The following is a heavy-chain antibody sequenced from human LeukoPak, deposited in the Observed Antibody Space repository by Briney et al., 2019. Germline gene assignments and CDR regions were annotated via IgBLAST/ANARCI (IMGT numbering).Heavy chain of an antibody. CDR3: AGDGRYHTIWDARDY. Sequence: SETLSLTCTVSGGSISTSNYYWGWIRQPPGKGLEWIGNIFYSGSTYYSPSLKSRVTISVDTSKNQFSLKLSSVTAADTAVYYCAGDGRYHTIWDARDYWGQGTLVTVSS. V-gene: IGHV4-39*07. CDR1: GGSISTSNYY. J-gene: IGHJ4*02. D-gene: IGHD7-27*01. CDR2: IFYSGST.